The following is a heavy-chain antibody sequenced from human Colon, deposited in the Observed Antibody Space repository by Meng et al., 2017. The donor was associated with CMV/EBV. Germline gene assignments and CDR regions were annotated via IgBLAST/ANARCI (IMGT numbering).Heavy chain of an antibody. J-gene: IGHJ3*02. Sequence: GGSLRLSCAASGFTFSSYSMNWVRQAPGKGLEWVSSISSSSSYIYYADSVKGRFTISRDNAKNSLYLQMNSLRADDTAVYYCARGSGPLFPGAFDIWGQGTMVTVSS. CDR2: ISSSSSYI. D-gene: IGHD3-10*02. CDR1: GFTFSSYS. CDR3: ARGSGPLFPGAFDI. V-gene: IGHV3-21*04.